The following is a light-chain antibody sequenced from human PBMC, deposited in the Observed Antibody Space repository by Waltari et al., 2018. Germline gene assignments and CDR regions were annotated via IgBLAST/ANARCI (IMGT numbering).Light chain of an antibody. Sequence: QSALTQPPSASGPPGQSVTISCTGTSSDVGAHTYVYWYQQHPGKAPQRMIYEVSQRPSGVPDRFSGSKSGNTASLTVSGLQAEDEADYYCSSYAGSNNRVFGGGTKLTVL. CDR2: EVS. CDR1: SSDVGAHTY. CDR3: SSYAGSNNRV. V-gene: IGLV2-8*01. J-gene: IGLJ3*02.